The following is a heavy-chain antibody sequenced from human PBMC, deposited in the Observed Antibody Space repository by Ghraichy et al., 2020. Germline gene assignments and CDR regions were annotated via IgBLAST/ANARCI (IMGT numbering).Heavy chain of an antibody. CDR1: GFTFSSFW. D-gene: IGHD3-10*01. CDR3: ARGGNI. V-gene: IGHV3-7*03. CDR2: IKPDGSEK. J-gene: IGHJ3*02. Sequence: LSLTCAASGFTFSSFWMTWVRQAPGKGLEWVANIKPDGSEKYYVDSVRGRFTISRDNAKNSLYLQMNGLRAEDTAVYYCARGGNIWGQGTMVTVSS.